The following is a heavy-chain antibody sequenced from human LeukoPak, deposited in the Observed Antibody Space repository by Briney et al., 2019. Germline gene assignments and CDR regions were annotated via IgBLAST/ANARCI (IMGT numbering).Heavy chain of an antibody. Sequence: SETLSLTCAVSGGSISSSNWWSWVRQPPGKGLAWLGEIYHSGSTNYNPSLKSRVTISVDKSKNQFSLKLSSVTAADTAVYYCASTYYYDSSGYYADYWGQGTLVTVSS. J-gene: IGHJ4*02. D-gene: IGHD3-22*01. CDR2: IYHSGST. CDR1: GGSISSSNW. CDR3: ASTYYYDSSGYYADY. V-gene: IGHV4-4*02.